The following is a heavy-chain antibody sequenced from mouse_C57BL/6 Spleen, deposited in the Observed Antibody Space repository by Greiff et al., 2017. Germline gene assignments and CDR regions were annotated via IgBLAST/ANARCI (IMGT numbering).Heavy chain of an antibody. Sequence: EVQLVESGGDLVKPGGSLKLSCAASGFTFSSYGMSWVRQTPDKRLEWVATISSGGSYTYYPDSVKGRFTISRDNAKNTLYLQMSSLKSEDTAMYYCARQAYYSNYYGYFDYWGQGTTLTVSS. CDR1: GFTFSSYG. CDR2: ISSGGSYT. V-gene: IGHV5-6*01. J-gene: IGHJ2*01. D-gene: IGHD2-5*01. CDR3: ARQAYYSNYYGYFDY.